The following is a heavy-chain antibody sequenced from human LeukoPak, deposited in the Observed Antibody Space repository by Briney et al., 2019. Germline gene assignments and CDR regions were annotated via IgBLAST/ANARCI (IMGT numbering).Heavy chain of an antibody. CDR1: GYTFTSYD. Sequence: GASVKVSCKASGYTFTSYDINWVRQATGQGLEWMGWMNPNSGNTGYAQKFQGRVTITRNTSISTAYMELSSLRSDDTAVYYCASSSGWWDGVDYWGQGTLVTVSS. V-gene: IGHV1-8*03. CDR3: ASSSGWWDGVDY. D-gene: IGHD6-19*01. CDR2: MNPNSGNT. J-gene: IGHJ4*02.